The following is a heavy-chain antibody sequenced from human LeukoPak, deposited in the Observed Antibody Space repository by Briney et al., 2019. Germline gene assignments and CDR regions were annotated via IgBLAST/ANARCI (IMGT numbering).Heavy chain of an antibody. V-gene: IGHV3-74*01. D-gene: IGHD2-2*01. CDR3: VMVVVPAADYYFDY. CDR1: GFTFSSYW. CDR2: INSDGSST. J-gene: IGHJ4*02. Sequence: AGGSLRLSCAASGFTFSSYWMHWVRQAPGKGLVWVSRINSDGSSTSYADSVKGRFTISRDNAKNTLYLQMNSLRAEDTAVYYCVMVVVPAADYYFDYWGQGTLVTVSS.